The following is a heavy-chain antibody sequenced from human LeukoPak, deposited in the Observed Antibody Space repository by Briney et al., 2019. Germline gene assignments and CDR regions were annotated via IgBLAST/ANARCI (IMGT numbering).Heavy chain of an antibody. CDR3: AKDIKGTNYYYYGMGA. Sequence: GXXRLSCAASGFTLSNSAMTWVRQAPGKGLDWVSAINGDGGRTYHADSVKGRFTISRDNSKNTLYLQMNSLRVEDTAVYYCAKDIKGTNYYYYGMGAWGQGTTVTVSS. CDR1: GFTLSNSA. D-gene: IGHD1-14*01. V-gene: IGHV3-23*01. J-gene: IGHJ6*02. CDR2: INGDGGRT.